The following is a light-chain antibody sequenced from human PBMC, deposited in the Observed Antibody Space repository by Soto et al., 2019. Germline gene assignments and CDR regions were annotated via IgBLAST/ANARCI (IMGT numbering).Light chain of an antibody. CDR3: QAWDSSAGV. CDR2: QDS. Sequence: SSELTQPPSVSVSPGQTASITCSGDKLGDKFASWYQQKAGQSPVLVIYQDSNRPSGIPERFSGSNSGNTATLTISGTQAMDEADYYCQAWDSSAGVFGTGTKLTVL. V-gene: IGLV3-1*01. CDR1: KLGDKF. J-gene: IGLJ1*01.